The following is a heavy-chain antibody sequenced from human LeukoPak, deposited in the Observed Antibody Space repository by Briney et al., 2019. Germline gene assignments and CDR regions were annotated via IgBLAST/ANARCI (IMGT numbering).Heavy chain of an antibody. CDR3: ATWSGTYYYY. CDR1: GHSLSELV. CDR2: FDPEDGKT. J-gene: IGHJ4*02. Sequence: ASVKVSCKASGHSLSELVMHWVRRAPGKGLEWMGGFDPEDGKTIYAQKFQGRVTMTEDTSTDTAYMELISLRSEDTAVYYCATWSGTYYYYWGQGTLVTVSS. V-gene: IGHV1-24*01. D-gene: IGHD1-26*01.